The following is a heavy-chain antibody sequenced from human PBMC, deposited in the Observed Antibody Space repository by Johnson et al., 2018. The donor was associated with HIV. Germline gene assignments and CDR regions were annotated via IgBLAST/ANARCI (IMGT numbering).Heavy chain of an antibody. CDR1: GFTFSNYG. CDR2: IRYDGNSK. V-gene: IGHV3-30*02. J-gene: IGHJ3*02. Sequence: QVQLVESGGGVVQPGGSLRLSCAASGFTFSNYGMHWARQAPGKRLEWVAFIRYDGNSKYYADSVKGRFTISRDNSKNTLYLQMNSLRAEDTAVYYCAKTQWELLGVGAFDIWGQGTMVTVSS. CDR3: AKTQWELLGVGAFDI. D-gene: IGHD1-26*01.